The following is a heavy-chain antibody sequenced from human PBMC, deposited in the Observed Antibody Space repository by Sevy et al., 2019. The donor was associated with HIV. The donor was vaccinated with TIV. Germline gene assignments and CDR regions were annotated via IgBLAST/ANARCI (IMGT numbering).Heavy chain of an antibody. Sequence: KVSCQASGFTLSNRAVQWVRQARGQRPEWIGWIVVGSGHINYAENFQERVTLTRDMSTNTAYMELTSLRFEDTAVYYCATESRGSCTGGSCSVDNGMDVWGQGTTVTVSS. CDR1: GFTLSNRA. CDR2: IVVGSGHI. D-gene: IGHD2-15*01. CDR3: ATESRGSCTGGSCSVDNGMDV. V-gene: IGHV1-58*01. J-gene: IGHJ6*02.